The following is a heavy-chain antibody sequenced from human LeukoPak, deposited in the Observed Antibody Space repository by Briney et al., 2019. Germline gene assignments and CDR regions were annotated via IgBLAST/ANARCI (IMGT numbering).Heavy chain of an antibody. Sequence: SETLSLTCTVSGGSISSYYWSWIRQPAGKGLEWIGRIYTSGSTNYNPSLKSRVTMSVDTSKNQFSLNLISVTAADTAVYYCARLRSPGDFDYWGQGTLVTVSS. CDR1: GGSISSYY. CDR2: IYTSGST. D-gene: IGHD1-26*01. J-gene: IGHJ4*02. V-gene: IGHV4-4*07. CDR3: ARLRSPGDFDY.